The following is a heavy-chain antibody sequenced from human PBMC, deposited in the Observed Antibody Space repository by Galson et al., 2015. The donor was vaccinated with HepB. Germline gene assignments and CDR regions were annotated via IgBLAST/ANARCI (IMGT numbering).Heavy chain of an antibody. CDR2: IYYSGST. D-gene: IGHD5-18*01. V-gene: IGHV4-59*08. J-gene: IGHJ5*02. CDR1: GGSISSYY. CDR3: ARMVDTAMVTGWFDP. Sequence: ETLSLTCAVYGGSISSYYWSWIRQPPGKGLEWIGYIYYSGSTNYNPSLKSRVTISVDTSKNQFSLKLSSVTAADTAVYYCARMVDTAMVTGWFDPWGQGTLVTVSS.